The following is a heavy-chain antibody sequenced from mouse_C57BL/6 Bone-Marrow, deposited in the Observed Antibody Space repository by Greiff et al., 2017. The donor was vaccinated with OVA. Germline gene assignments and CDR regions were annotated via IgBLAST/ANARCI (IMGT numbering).Heavy chain of an antibody. V-gene: IGHV1-64*01. CDR1: GYTFTSYW. Sequence: QVQLQQPGAELVKPGASVKLSCKASGYTFTSYWMHWVKQRPGQGLAWIGMIHPNSGSTNYNEKLKSKSTLTVDKSSSTAYMQLSSLTSEDSAVYYCARYEGLRPCFDYWGQGTTLTVSS. CDR2: IHPNSGST. D-gene: IGHD2-4*01. J-gene: IGHJ2*01. CDR3: ARYEGLRPCFDY.